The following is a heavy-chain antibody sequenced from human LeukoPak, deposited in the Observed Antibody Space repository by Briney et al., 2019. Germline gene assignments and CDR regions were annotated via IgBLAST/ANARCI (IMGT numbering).Heavy chain of an antibody. V-gene: IGHV1-69*05. CDR1: GGTFSSYA. CDR2: IIPIFGTA. CDR3: ARGYCSGGSCQTIDY. J-gene: IGHJ4*02. D-gene: IGHD2-15*01. Sequence: SVEVTCKASGGTFSSYAISWVRQAPGQGLEWMGGIIPIFGTANYAQKFQGRVTITTDESTSTAYMELSSLRSEDTAVYYCARGYCSGGSCQTIDYWGQGTLVTVSS.